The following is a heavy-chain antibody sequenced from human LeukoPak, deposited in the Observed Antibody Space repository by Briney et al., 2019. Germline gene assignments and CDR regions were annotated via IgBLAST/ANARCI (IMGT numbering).Heavy chain of an antibody. CDR2: IKQDGSEK. CDR1: GFTFSSYW. CDR3: AREYSSSFDAFDI. D-gene: IGHD6-6*01. J-gene: IGHJ3*02. V-gene: IGHV3-7*01. Sequence: PGGSLRLSCAASGFTFSSYWMSWARQAPGKGLEWVANIKQDGSEKYYVDSVKGRFTISRDNAKNSLYLQMNSLRAEDTAVYYCAREYSSSFDAFDIWGQGTMVTVSS.